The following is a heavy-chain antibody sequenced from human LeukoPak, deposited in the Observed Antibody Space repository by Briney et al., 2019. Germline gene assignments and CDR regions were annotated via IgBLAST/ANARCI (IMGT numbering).Heavy chain of an antibody. CDR1: GFTVSSNY. D-gene: IGHD2-21*02. J-gene: IGHJ3*02. CDR3: GRVHTGAYCGGDCYHRVFDI. Sequence: GGSLRLSCAASGFTVSSNYMSWVRQAPGKGLEWVSVIYSGGSTYYADSVKGRFTISRNNSKNTLYLKIKGLRAENTAVYYCGRVHTGAYCGGDCYHRVFDIGGKGTMVTVFS. V-gene: IGHV3-53*01. CDR2: IYSGGST.